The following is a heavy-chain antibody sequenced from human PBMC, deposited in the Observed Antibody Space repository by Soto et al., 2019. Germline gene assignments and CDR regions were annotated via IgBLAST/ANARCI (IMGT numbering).Heavy chain of an antibody. J-gene: IGHJ5*02. CDR2: HSPSDGST. CDR1: GYTFTSYY. CDR3: AMGGVAGGGGDLSWFDL. Sequence: QVHLVQSGAEVKKPGASVKVSCKASGYTFTSYYVHWVRQAPGQKLEWMGMHSPSDGSTTYAQKFPGRVTMTRDTSTSTVYLELSRVTCVDTAPYYCAMGGVAGGGGDLSWFDLWGQGTLVTVSS. V-gene: IGHV1-46*01. D-gene: IGHD2-8*02.